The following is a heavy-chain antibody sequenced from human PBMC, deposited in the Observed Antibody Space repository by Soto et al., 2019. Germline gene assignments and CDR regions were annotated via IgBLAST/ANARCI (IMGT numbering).Heavy chain of an antibody. CDR2: IIPIFGTA. CDR3: ARDRHDSSGYYRWGSDAFDI. Sequence: QVQLVQSGAEVKKPGSSVKVSCKASGGTFSSYAISWVRQAPGQGLEWMGGIIPIFGTANYAQKFQGRVTITADESTSTAYMELSSLRSEDTAVYYCARDRHDSSGYYRWGSDAFDIWCQGTMVTVSS. CDR1: GGTFSSYA. J-gene: IGHJ3*02. V-gene: IGHV1-69*01. D-gene: IGHD3-22*01.